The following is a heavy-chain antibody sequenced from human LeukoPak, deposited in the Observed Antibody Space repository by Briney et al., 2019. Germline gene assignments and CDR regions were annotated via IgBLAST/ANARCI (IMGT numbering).Heavy chain of an antibody. V-gene: IGHV3-33*06. CDR3: AKSSAALPGY. D-gene: IGHD2-2*01. CDR2: IWYDGSNK. Sequence: GGSLRLSCAASGFTFSSYGMHWVRQARGKGLEWVAVIWYDGSNKYYADSVKGRFTISRDNFKNTLYLQMNSLRAKDTAVYYCAKSSAALPGYGGQGTLVTVSS. J-gene: IGHJ4*02. CDR1: GFTFSSYG.